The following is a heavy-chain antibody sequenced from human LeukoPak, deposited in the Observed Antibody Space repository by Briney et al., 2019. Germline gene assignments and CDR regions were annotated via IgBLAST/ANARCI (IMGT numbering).Heavy chain of an antibody. CDR3: ARGGYYDSSGNFDY. Sequence: SQTLSLTCAISGDSVSSNSAAWNWIRQSPSRGLEWLGRTYYRSKWYNDYAVSVKSRITINPDTSKNQCSLQLNSVTPEDTAVYYCARGGYYDSSGNFDYWGQGTLVTVSS. CDR1: GDSVSSNSAA. CDR2: TYYRSKWYN. V-gene: IGHV6-1*01. D-gene: IGHD3-22*01. J-gene: IGHJ4*02.